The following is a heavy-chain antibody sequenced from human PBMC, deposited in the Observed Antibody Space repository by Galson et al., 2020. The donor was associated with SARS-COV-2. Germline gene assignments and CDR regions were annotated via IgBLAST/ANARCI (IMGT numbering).Heavy chain of an antibody. CDR1: GGSFSGYY. V-gene: IGHV4-34*01. D-gene: IGHD3-22*01. J-gene: IGHJ6*02. CDR2: INHSGNT. Sequence: SETLSLTCAVYGGSFSGYYWSWIRQSPGKGLEWIGEINHSGNTNYNPALKSRITLSVDTSKNQFSLKLSSVTAADTALYYCATFRGYAWYYYKGVDAWGQGTMVTVSS. CDR3: ATFRGYAWYYYKGVDA.